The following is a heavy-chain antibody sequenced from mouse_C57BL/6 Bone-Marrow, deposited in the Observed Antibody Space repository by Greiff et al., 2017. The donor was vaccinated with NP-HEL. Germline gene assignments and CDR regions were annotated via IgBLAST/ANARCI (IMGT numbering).Heavy chain of an antibody. CDR1: GYTFTSYW. CDR2: IYPGNGDT. V-gene: IGHV1-5*01. J-gene: IGHJ3*01. D-gene: IGHD1-1*01. Sequence: VQLQQSGTVLARPGASVKMSCKTSGYTFTSYWMHWVKQRPGQGLEWIGAIYPGNGDTSYNQKFKGKAKLTAVTSASTAYMELRSLTNEDSAVYYCTGLRYDGSSSWFAYWGQGTLVTVSA. CDR3: TGLRYDGSSSWFAY.